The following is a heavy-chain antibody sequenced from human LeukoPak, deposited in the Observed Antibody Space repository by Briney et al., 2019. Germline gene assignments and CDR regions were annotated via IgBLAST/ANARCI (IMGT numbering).Heavy chain of an antibody. Sequence: PGGSLRLSFAASGFPFSTYGMHWGRPAPGKGLEWVAFIRYDGSSKYYADSVKGRFTISRDNSKNTLYLQMNSLRAEDTAVYYCAKDLLQQLVMGVGDYWGQGTLVTVSS. CDR2: IRYDGSSK. V-gene: IGHV3-30*02. D-gene: IGHD6-13*01. CDR1: GFPFSTYG. J-gene: IGHJ4*02. CDR3: AKDLLQQLVMGVGDY.